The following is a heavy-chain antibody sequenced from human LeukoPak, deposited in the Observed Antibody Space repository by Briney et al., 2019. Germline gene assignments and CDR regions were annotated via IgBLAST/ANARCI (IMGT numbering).Heavy chain of an antibody. Sequence: GRSLRLSCAASGFTFSSYGMHWVRQAPGKGLEWVAVIWYDGSNKYYADSVKGRFTISRDNSKNTLYLQMNSLRAEDTAVYYCARDLGYSSGWYSGYWGQGTPVTVSS. CDR2: IWYDGSNK. D-gene: IGHD6-19*01. V-gene: IGHV3-33*01. CDR3: ARDLGYSSGWYSGY. CDR1: GFTFSSYG. J-gene: IGHJ4*02.